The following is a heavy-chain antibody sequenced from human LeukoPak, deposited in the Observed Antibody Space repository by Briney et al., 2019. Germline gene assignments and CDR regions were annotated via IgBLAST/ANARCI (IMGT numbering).Heavy chain of an antibody. V-gene: IGHV3-53*01. CDR3: ARTRGSHPSPFDS. J-gene: IGHJ4*02. CDR2: IYSGVCT. D-gene: IGHD3-10*01. CDR1: GFTVSHYY. Sequence: GGSLRLSCAATGFTVSHYYMTCVRQDPGKGLECVSVIYSGVCTYSADSVKGRFTISRDNSRNMVYLQMSSLRAEDTAVYYCARTRGSHPSPFDSWGQGTLVTVSS.